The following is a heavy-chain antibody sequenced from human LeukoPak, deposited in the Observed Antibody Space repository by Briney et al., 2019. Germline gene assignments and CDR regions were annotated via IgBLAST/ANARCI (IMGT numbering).Heavy chain of an antibody. D-gene: IGHD6-19*01. J-gene: IGHJ3*02. CDR2: IYHSGST. CDR1: GYSISSGYY. CDR3: ARVVRSGWYVAFDI. Sequence: SETLSLTCTVSGYSISSGYYWGWIRQPPGKGLEWIGSIYHSGSTYYNPSLKSRVTISVDTSKNQFSLKLSSVTAADTAVYYCARVVRSGWYVAFDIWGQGTMVTVSS. V-gene: IGHV4-38-2*02.